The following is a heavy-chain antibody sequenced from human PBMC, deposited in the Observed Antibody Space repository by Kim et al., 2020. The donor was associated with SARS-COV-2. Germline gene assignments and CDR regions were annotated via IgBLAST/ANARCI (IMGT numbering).Heavy chain of an antibody. CDR2: ISSSSSTI. CDR1: GFTFSNYN. J-gene: IGHJ4*02. D-gene: IGHD2-2*01. Sequence: GGSLRLSCAASGFTFSNYNMNWVRQAPGKGLEWVSYISSSSSTIYYADSVKGRFTISRDNAKNSLYLQMNSLRAEDTAVYYCARRDQGSDLDYWGQGTLVTVSS. V-gene: IGHV3-48*01. CDR3: ARRDQGSDLDY.